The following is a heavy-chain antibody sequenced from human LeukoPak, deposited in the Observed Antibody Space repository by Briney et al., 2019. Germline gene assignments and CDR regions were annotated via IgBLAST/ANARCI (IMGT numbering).Heavy chain of an antibody. D-gene: IGHD6-19*01. CDR3: ARDSTGNQNGQIDSSGWYFDY. CDR1: CGSISSGDYY. Sequence: PSQTLSLTCTVSCGSISSGDYYWRWIRQPPGKGLEWIGYIYYSGSTYYNPSLKSRVTISVDTSKNQFSLKLNSVTAADTAVYYWARDSTGNQNGQIDSSGWYFDYWGQGTLVTVSS. J-gene: IGHJ4*02. V-gene: IGHV4-30-4*08. CDR2: IYYSGST.